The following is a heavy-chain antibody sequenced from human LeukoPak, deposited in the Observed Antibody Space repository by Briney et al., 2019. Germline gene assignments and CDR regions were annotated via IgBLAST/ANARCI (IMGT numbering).Heavy chain of an antibody. V-gene: IGHV3-23*01. D-gene: IGHD3-16*01. Sequence: GGSLRLSCAASGFTFSSYAMSWVRQAPGKGLEWVSAISGSGGSAYYADSVKGRFTISRDNSKNTLYLQMNSLRAEDTAVYYCARDAETFGGVSPYYYYYYGMDVWGQGTTVTVSS. CDR2: ISGSGGSA. J-gene: IGHJ6*02. CDR3: ARDAETFGGVSPYYYYYYGMDV. CDR1: GFTFSSYA.